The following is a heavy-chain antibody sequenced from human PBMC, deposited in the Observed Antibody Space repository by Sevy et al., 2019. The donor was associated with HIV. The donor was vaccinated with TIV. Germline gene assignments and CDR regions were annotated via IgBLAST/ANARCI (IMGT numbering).Heavy chain of an antibody. CDR1: GGSISSGGYS. V-gene: IGHV4-30-2*01. Sequence: SETLSLTCAVSGGSISSGGYSWSWIRQPPGKGLEWIGYIFHSGSTYSSPSLKSRVTISADRSKNQFSLKLSSVTAAYTAVYYCARVAPVNYYYGTDVWGQGTTVTVSS. D-gene: IGHD4-17*01. CDR2: IFHSGST. CDR3: ARVAPVNYYYGTDV. J-gene: IGHJ6*02.